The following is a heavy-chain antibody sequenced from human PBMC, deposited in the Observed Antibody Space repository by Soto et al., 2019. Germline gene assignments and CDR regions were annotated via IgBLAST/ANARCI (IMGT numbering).Heavy chain of an antibody. J-gene: IGHJ5*02. CDR3: ARGTLTTSSSYKA. Sequence: ASVKLSCKASVGTFSSYAISWLRQAPGQGLEWMGGIIPIFGTANYSQKFQGRVTITADESTSTAYMELSSLRSEDTAVYYCARGTLTTSSSYKAWGQGTLVTVSS. V-gene: IGHV1-69*13. CDR1: VGTFSSYA. CDR2: IIPIFGTA. D-gene: IGHD6-6*01.